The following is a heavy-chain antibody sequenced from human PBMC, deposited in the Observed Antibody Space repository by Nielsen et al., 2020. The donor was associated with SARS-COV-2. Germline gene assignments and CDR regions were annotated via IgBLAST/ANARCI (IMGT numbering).Heavy chain of an antibody. Sequence: GESLKISCAASGFIFSSHAMHWVRQAPGKGLEWLAIISSDGSNDHHADSVKGRFTISRDNSKNTLYLHLNSLRPDDTAVYYCARETIDYTSSFVDFWGQGTLVTVSS. CDR1: GFIFSSHA. CDR2: ISSDGSND. J-gene: IGHJ4*02. D-gene: IGHD2-2*02. CDR3: ARETIDYTSSFVDF. V-gene: IGHV3-30*04.